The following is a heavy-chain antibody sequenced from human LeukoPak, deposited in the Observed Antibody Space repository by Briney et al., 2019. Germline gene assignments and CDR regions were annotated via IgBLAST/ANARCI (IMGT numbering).Heavy chain of an antibody. Sequence: PSQTLSLTCAISGDSVSSNSVAWNWIRQSPSRGLEWLGRTYYRSKWYNDYAVSVKSRITINPDTSKTPFSLQLNSVTPEDTAVYYCARAGYSGYYYYYYGMDVWGQGTTVTVPS. J-gene: IGHJ6*02. D-gene: IGHD5-12*01. CDR1: GDSVSSNSVA. CDR2: TYYRSKWYN. CDR3: ARAGYSGYYYYYYGMDV. V-gene: IGHV6-1*01.